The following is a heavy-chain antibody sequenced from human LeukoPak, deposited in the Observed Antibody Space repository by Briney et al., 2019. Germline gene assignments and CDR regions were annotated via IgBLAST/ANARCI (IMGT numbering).Heavy chain of an antibody. CDR3: ATLMVGPTDPHDY. CDR2: IKSKADGGTT. Sequence: KPGGSLRLSCAVSGFTFSNAWMSWVRQAPGKGLEWVGRIKSKADGGTTAYAAPVKGRFTISRDNARNSVYLQMKSLRAEDTAIYYCATLMVGPTDPHDYWGQGTQVTVSS. CDR1: GFTFSNAW. V-gene: IGHV3-15*01. D-gene: IGHD1-26*01. J-gene: IGHJ4*02.